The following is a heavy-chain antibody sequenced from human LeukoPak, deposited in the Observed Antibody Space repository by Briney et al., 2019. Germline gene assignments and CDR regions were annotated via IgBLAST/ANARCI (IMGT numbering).Heavy chain of an antibody. D-gene: IGHD3-22*01. CDR1: GGSISSYY. CDR3: ARAKGLRSGSPFSYYYYYMDV. J-gene: IGHJ6*03. Sequence: SETLSLTCAVSGGSISSYYWSWIRQPPGKGLEWIGYIYYSGSTNYNPSLKSRVTISVDTSKNQFSLKLSSVTAADTAVYYCARAKGLRSGSPFSYYYYYMDVWGKGTTVTISS. V-gene: IGHV4-59*01. CDR2: IYYSGST.